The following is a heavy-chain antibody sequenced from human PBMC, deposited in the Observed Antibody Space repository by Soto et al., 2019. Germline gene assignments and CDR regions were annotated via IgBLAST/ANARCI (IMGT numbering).Heavy chain of an antibody. V-gene: IGHV3-33*01. CDR3: ARDLVPTGAPTPYYYYYYGMDV. J-gene: IGHJ6*02. CDR1: GFTFSSYG. Sequence: GGSLRLSCAASGFTFSSYGMHWVRQAPGKGLEWVAVIWYDGSNKYYADSGKGRFTISRDNSKNTLYLQMTSLIAKDTAVYYCARDLVPTGAPTPYYYYYYGMDVWGQGTTVTVSS. D-gene: IGHD7-27*01. CDR2: IWYDGSNK.